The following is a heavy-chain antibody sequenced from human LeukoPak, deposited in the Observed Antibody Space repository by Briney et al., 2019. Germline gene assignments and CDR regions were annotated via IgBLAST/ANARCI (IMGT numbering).Heavy chain of an antibody. J-gene: IGHJ5*02. CDR3: AREPPEGPYNWFDP. V-gene: IGHV3-21*01. Sequence: RGSLRLSCAASGFTFSSYNMNWVRQAPGKGLEWVSSISSSSSYIYYANSVKGRFTISRDNAKNSLYLQMNSLRAEDTAVYYCAREPPEGPYNWFDPWGQGTLITVSS. CDR1: GFTFSSYN. CDR2: ISSSSSYI.